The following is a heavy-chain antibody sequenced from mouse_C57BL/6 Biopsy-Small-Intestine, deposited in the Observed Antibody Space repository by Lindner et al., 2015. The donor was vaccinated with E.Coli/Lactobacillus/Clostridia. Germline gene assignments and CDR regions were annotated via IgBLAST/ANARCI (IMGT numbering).Heavy chain of an antibody. CDR2: IDPYNGAT. D-gene: IGHD3-1*01. CDR1: GYSFTGYN. Sequence: VQLQESGPELVKPGASVKMSCKASGYSFTGYNMHWVNQSHGKSLEWIGYIDPYNGATNYNQKFKGKATLTVDKSSSTAYMQLNSLTSEDSAVYYCARQLGLGAWFAYWGQGTLVTVSA. J-gene: IGHJ3*01. CDR3: ARQLGLGAWFAY. V-gene: IGHV1S135*01.